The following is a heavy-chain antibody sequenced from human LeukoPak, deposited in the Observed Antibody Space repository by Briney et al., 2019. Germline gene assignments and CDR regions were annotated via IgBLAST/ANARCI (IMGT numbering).Heavy chain of an antibody. D-gene: IGHD1-26*01. V-gene: IGHV3-21*01. CDR3: ARDGDVGGYDY. CDR2: ISSSSSYI. Sequence: GGSLRLSCAASGFTFGSYGMSWVRQAPGKGLEWVSSISSSSSYIYYADSVKGRFTISRDNAKNSLYLQMNSLRAEDTAVYYCARDGDVGGYDYWGQGTLVTVSS. CDR1: GFTFGSYG. J-gene: IGHJ4*02.